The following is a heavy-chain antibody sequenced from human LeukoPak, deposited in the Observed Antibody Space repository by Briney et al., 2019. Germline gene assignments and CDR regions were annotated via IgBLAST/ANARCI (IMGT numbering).Heavy chain of an antibody. D-gene: IGHD4-17*01. V-gene: IGHV1-18*01. CDR1: GYTFTNHG. Sequence: ASVKVSCKASGYTFTNHGISWVRQAPGQGLEWMGWISTYNGNTNYAQKLQGRVTMTTDTSTSTAYMELRSLRPDDTAVYYCARSGGWAYGDYDGFIAFDIWGQGKMVTVSS. CDR2: ISTYNGNT. J-gene: IGHJ3*02. CDR3: ARSGGWAYGDYDGFIAFDI.